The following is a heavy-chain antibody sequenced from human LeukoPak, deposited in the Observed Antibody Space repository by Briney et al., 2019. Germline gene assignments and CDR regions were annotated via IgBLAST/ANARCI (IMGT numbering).Heavy chain of an antibody. CDR2: INPSGGST. CDR1: GTTFTGYY. V-gene: IGHV1-46*01. D-gene: IGHD1-1*01. Sequence: ASVKVSCKASGTTFTGYYMHWVRQAPGQGLEWMGIINPSGGSTSYAQKFQGRVTMTRDTSTSTVYMELSSLRSEDTAVYYCARDLDRTGTLDYWGQGTLVTVSS. CDR3: ARDLDRTGTLDY. J-gene: IGHJ4*02.